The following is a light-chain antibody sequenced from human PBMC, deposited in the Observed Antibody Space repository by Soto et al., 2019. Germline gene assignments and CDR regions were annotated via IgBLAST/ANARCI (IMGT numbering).Light chain of an antibody. CDR1: QGISSY. CDR3: QQSYSYHRT. Sequence: IRRTQYPSAIYAFTGDTGTIICRASQGISSYLAWYQQKPGKAPKLLIYAESTLQSGVPSRFSLSGSGTDFTLTLSCLHSEELATYDCQQSYSYHRTVGQCTKGAIK. V-gene: IGKV1-8*01. J-gene: IGKJ1*01. CDR2: AES.